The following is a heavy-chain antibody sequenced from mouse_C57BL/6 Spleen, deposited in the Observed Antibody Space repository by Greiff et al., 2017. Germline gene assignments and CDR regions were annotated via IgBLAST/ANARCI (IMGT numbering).Heavy chain of an antibody. CDR1: GFTFSSYG. CDR2: ISSGGSYT. Sequence: EVKLVESGGDLVKPGGSLKLSCAASGFTFSSYGMSWVRQTPDKRLEWVATISSGGSYTYYPDSVKGRFTISRDNAKNTRYLQMSSLKSEDTAMYYCARQELGREDYWGQGTTLTVSS. D-gene: IGHD4-1*01. CDR3: ARQELGREDY. J-gene: IGHJ2*01. V-gene: IGHV5-6*01.